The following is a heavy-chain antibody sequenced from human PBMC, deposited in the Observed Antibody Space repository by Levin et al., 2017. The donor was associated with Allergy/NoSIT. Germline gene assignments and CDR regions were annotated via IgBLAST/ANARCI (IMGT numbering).Heavy chain of an antibody. CDR2: MRQDGGEI. Sequence: GGSLRLSCVASGFTLGNYWMTWVRQAPGKGLEWVASMRQDGGEIHYVDSVKGRFTISRDNAKNSLYLQMNDVRAEDTARYYCARDPGGYDYWGQGTLVTASS. D-gene: IGHD1-1*01. CDR3: ARDPGGYDY. CDR1: GFTLGNYW. J-gene: IGHJ4*02. V-gene: IGHV3-7*01.